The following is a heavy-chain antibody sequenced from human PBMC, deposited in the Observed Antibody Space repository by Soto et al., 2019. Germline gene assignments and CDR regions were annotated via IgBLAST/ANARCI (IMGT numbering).Heavy chain of an antibody. CDR3: ARDETYTAGWYVEH. Sequence: QVQLVQSGAEVKKRGASVKVSCKASGYMFNSYGMSWLRQAPGQGLEWIGWISGYNGKTDLAQKFQGRVTMTTESSTSTVDMELTSLRFDDTALYYCARDETYTAGWYVEHWCQGTLVTVPS. CDR1: GYMFNSYG. J-gene: IGHJ4*02. V-gene: IGHV1-18*01. CDR2: ISGYNGKT. D-gene: IGHD6-19*01.